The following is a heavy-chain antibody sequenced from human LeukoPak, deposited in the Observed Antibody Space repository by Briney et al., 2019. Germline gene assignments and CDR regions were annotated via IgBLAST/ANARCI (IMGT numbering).Heavy chain of an antibody. CDR3: ARVAGGRYCSSTSCYMRGWFDP. J-gene: IGHJ5*02. V-gene: IGHV1-69*13. CDR2: IIPIFGTA. D-gene: IGHD2-2*02. CDR1: GYTFTSYA. Sequence: SVKVSCKASGYTFTSYAITWVRQAPGQGLEWMGGIIPIFGTANYAQKFQGRVTITADEFTSTAYMELSSLRSEDTAVYYCARVAGGRYCSSTSCYMRGWFDPWGQGTLVTVSS.